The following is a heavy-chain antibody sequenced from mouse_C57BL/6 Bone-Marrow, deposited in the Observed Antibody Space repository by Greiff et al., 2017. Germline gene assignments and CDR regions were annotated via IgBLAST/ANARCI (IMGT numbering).Heavy chain of an antibody. J-gene: IGHJ2*01. Sequence: QVHVKQPGAELVKPGASVKLSCKASGYTFTSYWMHWVKQRPGQGLEWIGMIHPNSGSTNYNEKFKSKATLTVDKSSSTAYMQLSSLTSEDSAVYYCATLLLLRYDYWGQGTTLTVSS. CDR2: IHPNSGST. CDR1: GYTFTSYW. CDR3: ATLLLLRYDY. D-gene: IGHD1-1*01. V-gene: IGHV1-64*01.